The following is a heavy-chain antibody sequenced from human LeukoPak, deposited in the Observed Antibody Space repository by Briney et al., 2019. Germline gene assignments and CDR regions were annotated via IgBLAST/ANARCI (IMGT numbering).Heavy chain of an antibody. J-gene: IGHJ4*02. D-gene: IGHD2-2*01. CDR1: GGSISSYY. CDR2: IYTSGST. CDR3: ARGGPAAITIDY. V-gene: IGHV4-4*07. Sequence: SETLSLTCTVSGGSISSYYWSWIRQPAGKGLEWIGRIYTSGSTNYNPSLKSRVTMSVDTSKNQSSLKPSSVTAADTAVYYCARGGPAAITIDYWGQGTLVTVSS.